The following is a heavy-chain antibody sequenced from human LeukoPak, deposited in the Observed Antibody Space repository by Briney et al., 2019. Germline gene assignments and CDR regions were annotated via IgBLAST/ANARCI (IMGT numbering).Heavy chain of an antibody. D-gene: IGHD6-19*01. CDR1: GFTFNSYP. CDR2: ISSSNYCI. V-gene: IGHV3-21*01. CDR3: SRGRSGWYQDY. Sequence: PGGSLRLSCAASGFTFNSYPMNWVRQAPGKGLEWVSYISSSNYCINYADSVKGRFTISRDNAKNALSLQMNSLRAEDTAVYYCSRGRSGWYQDYWGQGTLVTVSS. J-gene: IGHJ4*02.